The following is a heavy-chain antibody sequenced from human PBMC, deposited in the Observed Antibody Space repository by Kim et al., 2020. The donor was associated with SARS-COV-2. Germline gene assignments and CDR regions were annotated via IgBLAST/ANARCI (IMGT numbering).Heavy chain of an antibody. V-gene: IGHV4-4*06. CDR3: ARDSCTNGVCYTRYWFDP. Sequence: KSRVTMSVDTSKNQFSLKLSAVTAADTAVYYCARDSCTNGVCYTRYWFDPWGQGTLVTVSS. D-gene: IGHD2-8*01. J-gene: IGHJ5*02.